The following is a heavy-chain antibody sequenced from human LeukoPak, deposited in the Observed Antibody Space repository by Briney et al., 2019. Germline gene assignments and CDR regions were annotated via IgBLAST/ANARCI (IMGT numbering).Heavy chain of an antibody. Sequence: SPTLSLTCAISGDSVSSNSAAWNWIRQSPSRGLEWLGRTYYRSKWYNDYAVSVKSRITINPDTSKNQFSLQLNSVTPEDTAVYYCARDSPLTTVTTFPYWYFDLWGRGTLVTVSS. CDR3: ARDSPLTTVTTFPYWYFDL. V-gene: IGHV6-1*01. J-gene: IGHJ2*01. CDR1: GDSVSSNSAA. D-gene: IGHD4-17*01. CDR2: TYYRSKWYN.